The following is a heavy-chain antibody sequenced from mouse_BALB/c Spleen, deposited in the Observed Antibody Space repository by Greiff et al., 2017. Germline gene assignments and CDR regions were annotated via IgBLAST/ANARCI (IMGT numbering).Heavy chain of an antibody. CDR1: GFNFKDTY. V-gene: IGHV14-3*02. CDR3: ARYSSPYAMDY. CDR2: IDPANGNT. J-gene: IGHJ4*01. Sequence: EVQLQQSGAELVKPGASVKLSCTASGFNFKDTYMHWVKQRPEQGLEWIGRIDPANGNTKYDPKFQGKATITADTSSNTAYLQLSSLTSEDTAVYYCARYSSPYAMDYWGQGTSVTVSS. D-gene: IGHD1-1*01.